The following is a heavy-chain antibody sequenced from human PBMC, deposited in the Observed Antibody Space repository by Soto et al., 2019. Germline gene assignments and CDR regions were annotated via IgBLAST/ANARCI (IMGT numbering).Heavy chain of an antibody. J-gene: IGHJ4*02. D-gene: IGHD3-10*01. CDR2: INWNGGST. V-gene: IGHV3-20*04. CDR1: GFTFDDYG. Sequence: GGSLRLSSAASGFTFDDYGMSWVRQATGKRLEWVSGINWNGGSTGYADSVKGRFTISRDNAKNSLYLQMNSLRAEDMALYYCARVGTVLLWFGELGYWGQGTLVTVSS. CDR3: ARVGTVLLWFGELGY.